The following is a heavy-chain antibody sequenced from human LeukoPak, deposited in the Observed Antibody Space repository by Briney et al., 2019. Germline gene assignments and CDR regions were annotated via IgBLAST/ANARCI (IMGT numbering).Heavy chain of an antibody. CDR1: GFTFSSYG. CDR2: IWYDGSNK. D-gene: IGHD3-16*02. J-gene: IGHJ4*02. V-gene: IGHV3-33*06. Sequence: GGSLRLSCAASGFTFSSYGMHWVRQAPGKGLEWVAVIWYDGSNKYYADSVKGRFTISRDNSKNTLYLQMSSLRAEDTAVYYCAKSYDFVWGNYRSSYFDSWGQGTLVIVSS. CDR3: AKSYDFVWGNYRSSYFDS.